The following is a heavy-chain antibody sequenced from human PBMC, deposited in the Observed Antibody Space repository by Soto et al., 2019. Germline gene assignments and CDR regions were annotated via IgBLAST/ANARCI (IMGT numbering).Heavy chain of an antibody. CDR3: ACRREGFNLDYNGMGV. CDR1: GGSISSFY. J-gene: IGHJ6*02. CDR2: IYYSGST. Sequence: QVQLQESGPGLVKPSETLSLTCTVSGGSISSFYWSWIRQPPGKGLEWIGYIYYSGSTNYNPSLKSRVTISLDTAKNQFSLKLSSVIAADTAVYYCACRREGFNLDYNGMGVCGRWAKVTVSS. V-gene: IGHV4-59*01. D-gene: IGHD3-16*01.